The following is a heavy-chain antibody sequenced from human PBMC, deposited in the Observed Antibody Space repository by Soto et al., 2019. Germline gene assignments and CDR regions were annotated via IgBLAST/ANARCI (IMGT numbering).Heavy chain of an antibody. CDR3: AKGAAPQTYYYDSSGYYYGY. Sequence: ILSCSASGFTFSRYGMHWVRQAPGKGLDWVAVISYDGSNKYYADSVKGRFTISRDNSKNTLYLQMNSLRAEDTAVYYCAKGAAPQTYYYDSSGYYYGYWGQGTLVTVSS. CDR1: GFTFSRYG. V-gene: IGHV3-30*18. D-gene: IGHD3-22*01. CDR2: ISYDGSNK. J-gene: IGHJ4*02.